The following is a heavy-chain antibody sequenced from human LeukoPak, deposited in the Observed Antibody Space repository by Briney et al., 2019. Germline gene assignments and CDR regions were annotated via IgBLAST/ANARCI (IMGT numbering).Heavy chain of an antibody. D-gene: IGHD3-3*01. Sequence: GGSLKISCKASGYSFTSYWIGWVRQLPGKGLEWMWIIYPGYSDTRYSPSFQGQVTISADKSISTAYLQWSSLKASDTAMYYCASTYYDLTLDYWGQETLVTVSS. V-gene: IGHV5-51*01. CDR1: GYSFTSYW. J-gene: IGHJ4*02. CDR2: IYPGYSDT. CDR3: ASTYYDLTLDY.